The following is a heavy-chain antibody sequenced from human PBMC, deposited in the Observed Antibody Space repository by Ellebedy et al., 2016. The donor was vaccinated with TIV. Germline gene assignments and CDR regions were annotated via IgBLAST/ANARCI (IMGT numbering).Heavy chain of an antibody. Sequence: ASVKVSCKASGYTFTSYDINWVRQATGQGLEWMGWMNPNSGNTGYAQKFQGRVTMTRNTSISTAYMELSSLRSEDTAVYYCARGGEGVGSYSHYYYMDVWGKGTTVTVSS. V-gene: IGHV1-8*01. CDR3: ARGGEGVGSYSHYYYMDV. CDR2: MNPNSGNT. CDR1: GYTFTSYD. J-gene: IGHJ6*03. D-gene: IGHD1-26*01.